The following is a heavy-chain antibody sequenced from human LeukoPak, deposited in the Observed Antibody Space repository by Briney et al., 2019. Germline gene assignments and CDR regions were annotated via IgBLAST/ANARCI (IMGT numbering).Heavy chain of an antibody. V-gene: IGHV4-34*01. J-gene: IGHJ4*02. CDR3: ASSSGSRRHSFDY. CDR2: INHSGST. CDR1: VGSSSGYY. D-gene: IGHD3-22*01. Sequence: SETLSLTCAVYVGSSSGYYWSWIRQPPGKGLEWIGEINHSGSTNYNPSLKSRVTISVGTSKKQFSLKLSSVTAADTAVYYCASSSGSRRHSFDYWGQGTLVTVSS.